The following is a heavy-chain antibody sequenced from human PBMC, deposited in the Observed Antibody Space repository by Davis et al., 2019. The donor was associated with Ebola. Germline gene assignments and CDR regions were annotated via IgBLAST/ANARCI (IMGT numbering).Heavy chain of an antibody. V-gene: IGHV4-61*01. J-gene: IGHJ5*02. D-gene: IGHD2-15*01. Sequence: SETLSLTCTVSGGSVSSGSYYWSWIRQPPGKGLEWIGYIYYSGSTNYNPSLKSRVTISVDTSKNQFSLKLSSVTAADTAVYYCARTTGYSRFDPWGQGTLVTVSS. CDR3: ARTTGYSRFDP. CDR1: GGSVSSGSYY. CDR2: IYYSGST.